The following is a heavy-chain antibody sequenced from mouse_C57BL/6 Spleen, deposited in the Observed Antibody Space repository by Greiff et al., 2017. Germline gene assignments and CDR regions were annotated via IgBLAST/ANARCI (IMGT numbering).Heavy chain of an antibody. V-gene: IGHV5-17*01. Sequence: EVQLVESGGGLVKPGGSLKLSCAASGFTFSDYGMHWVRQAPEKGLEWVAYISSGSSTIYYADTVKGRFTISRDNAKNTLFLQMTSLRSEDTAMYYCASYDGYSYWYFDVWGTGTTVTVSS. CDR3: ASYDGYSYWYFDV. CDR2: ISSGSSTI. J-gene: IGHJ1*03. D-gene: IGHD2-3*01. CDR1: GFTFSDYG.